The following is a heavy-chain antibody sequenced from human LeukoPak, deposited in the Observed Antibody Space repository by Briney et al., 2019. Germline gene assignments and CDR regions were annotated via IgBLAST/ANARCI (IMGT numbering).Heavy chain of an antibody. CDR3: ASRWQMKVSGLTYNAMDV. V-gene: IGHV4-59*08. J-gene: IGHJ6*02. D-gene: IGHD6-19*01. CDR1: GGSISRYY. Sequence: SETLSLTSTVSGGSISRYYWSWIRQPPGKGLEWIGYIYYSVSPNYNPSLESRATTSVDTSKKHFSLKLSSVTAADTAVYYCASRWQMKVSGLTYNAMDVWGQGTAVTVSS. CDR2: IYYSVSP.